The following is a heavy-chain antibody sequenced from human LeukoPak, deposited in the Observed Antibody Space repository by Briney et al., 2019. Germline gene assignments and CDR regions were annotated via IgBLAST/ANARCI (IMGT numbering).Heavy chain of an antibody. CDR1: GGTFSSYA. CDR3: ATSRRRSGYSQIGAFDI. CDR2: IIPIFGTA. J-gene: IGHJ3*02. Sequence: SVKVSRKASGGTFSSYAISWVRQAPGQGLEWMGGIIPIFGTANYAQKFQGRVTITTDESTSTAYMELSSLRSEDTAVYYCATSRRRSGYSQIGAFDIWGQGTMVTVSS. D-gene: IGHD3-3*01. V-gene: IGHV1-69*05.